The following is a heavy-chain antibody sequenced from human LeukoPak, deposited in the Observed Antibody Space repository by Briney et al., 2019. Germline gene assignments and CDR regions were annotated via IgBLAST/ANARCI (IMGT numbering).Heavy chain of an antibody. CDR1: GFTVSSNY. CDR3: AREYSSSSGELGYFDY. V-gene: IGHV3-53*04. J-gene: IGHJ4*02. Sequence: GGSLRLSCAASGFTVSSNYMSWVRQAPGKGLEWVSVIYSGGSTYYADSVKGRFTISRHNSKNTLYLQMNSQRAEDTAVYYCAREYSSSSGELGYFDYWGQGTLVTVSS. CDR2: IYSGGST. D-gene: IGHD6-6*01.